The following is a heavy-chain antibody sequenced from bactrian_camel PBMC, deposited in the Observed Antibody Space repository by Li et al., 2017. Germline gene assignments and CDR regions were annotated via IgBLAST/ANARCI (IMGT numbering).Heavy chain of an antibody. CDR2: IDSDGSDT. CDR3: AADCPPVVGWDREEY. Sequence: VQLVESGGGLIQPGGSLRLSCAASGFTFSKYYITWVRQAPGKGLEWVASIDSDGSDTYYTDSVKGRFTLSRDNAKDTVNLQMDKLMIVDTATYRCAADCPPVVGWDREEYWGQGTQVTVS. D-gene: IGHD1*01. V-gene: IGHV3S6*01. CDR1: GFTFSKYY. J-gene: IGHJ4*01.